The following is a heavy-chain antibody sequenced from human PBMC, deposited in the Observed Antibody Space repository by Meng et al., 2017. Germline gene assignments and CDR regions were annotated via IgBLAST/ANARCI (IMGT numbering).Heavy chain of an antibody. CDR3: ARRNAEWFSGKDV. D-gene: IGHD3-9*01. CDR1: GYSFTSYW. J-gene: IGHJ6*02. CDR2: IYPGDSDT. V-gene: IGHV5-51*01. Sequence: KVSCKGSGYSFTSYWIGWVRQMPGKGLEWMGIIYPGDSDTRYSPSFQGQVTISADKSISTAYLQWSSLKASDTAMYHCARRNAEWFSGKDVWGQGTTVTVSS.